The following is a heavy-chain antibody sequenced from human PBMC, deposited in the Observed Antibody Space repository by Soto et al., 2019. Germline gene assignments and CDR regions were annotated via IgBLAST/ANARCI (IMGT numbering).Heavy chain of an antibody. D-gene: IGHD2-15*01. Sequence: GGSLRLSCAASVFTFSNFGMHWVRQAPGKGLEWVTVIWYDGSTKYYSDSVKGRFTISRDNSENTLYLQMNSLRAEDTAVYYCARDPPYCSGGTCYSVGFDFWGQGALVTVSS. J-gene: IGHJ4*02. CDR1: VFTFSNFG. CDR2: IWYDGSTK. CDR3: ARDPPYCSGGTCYSVGFDF. V-gene: IGHV3-33*01.